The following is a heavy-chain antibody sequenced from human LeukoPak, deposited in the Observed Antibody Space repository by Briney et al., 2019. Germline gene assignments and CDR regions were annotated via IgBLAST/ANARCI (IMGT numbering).Heavy chain of an antibody. D-gene: IGHD6-19*01. J-gene: IGHJ4*02. CDR3: AGGGVYSSGWYGLDY. CDR1: GFTFSSYG. V-gene: IGHV3-30*03. Sequence: GGSLRLSCAASGFTFSSYGMHWVRQAPGKGLEWVAVISYDGSNKYYADSVKGRFTISRDNSKNTLYLQMNSLRAEDTAVYYCAGGGVYSSGWYGLDYWGQGTLVTVSS. CDR2: ISYDGSNK.